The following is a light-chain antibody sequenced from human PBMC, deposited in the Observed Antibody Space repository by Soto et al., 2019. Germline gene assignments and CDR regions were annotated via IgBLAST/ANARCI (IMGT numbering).Light chain of an antibody. V-gene: IGKV3-20*01. CDR1: QSVSSSY. Sequence: EIVLTQSPGTLSLSPGERATLSCRASQSVSSSYLAWYQQKPGQPPRLLIYGASSRATGIPDRFSGSGSGTDFTLTISRLEPEDFAVYYCQQYGSSPLTFDGGTKVDIK. CDR3: QQYGSSPLT. CDR2: GAS. J-gene: IGKJ4*01.